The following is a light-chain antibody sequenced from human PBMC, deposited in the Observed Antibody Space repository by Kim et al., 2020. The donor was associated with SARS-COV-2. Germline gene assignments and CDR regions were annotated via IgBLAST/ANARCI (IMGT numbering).Light chain of an antibody. CDR3: QQYNDWPSIT. Sequence: PGERATLSCRASQTVVNNLAWYQQQPGQAPRLLIYAASTRANGIAARFSGSGSGTDFTLTITSLQSEDSAIYYCQQYNDWPSITFGRGTRLEIK. V-gene: IGKV3-15*01. CDR2: AAS. J-gene: IGKJ5*01. CDR1: QTVVNN.